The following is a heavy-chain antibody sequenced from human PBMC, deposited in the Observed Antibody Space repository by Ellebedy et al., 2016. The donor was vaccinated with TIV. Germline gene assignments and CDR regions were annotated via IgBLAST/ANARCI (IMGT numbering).Heavy chain of an antibody. CDR3: TTDTVWSGYKHHVFRNYYYYGMDV. Sequence: PGGSLRLSCAASGFTFSNAWMNWVRQAPGKGLEWVGRIKSKTDGGTTDYAAPVKGRFTISRDDSKNTLYLQMNSLKTEDTAVYYCTTDTVWSGYKHHVFRNYYYYGMDVWGQGTTVTVSS. J-gene: IGHJ6*02. V-gene: IGHV3-15*07. CDR2: IKSKTDGGTT. D-gene: IGHD3-3*01. CDR1: GFTFSNAW.